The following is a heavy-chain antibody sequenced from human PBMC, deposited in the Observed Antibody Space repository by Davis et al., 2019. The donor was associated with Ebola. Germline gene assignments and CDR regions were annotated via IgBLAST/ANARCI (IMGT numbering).Heavy chain of an antibody. Sequence: PGGSLRLSCETSGFTFNTYSIHWVRQAPGKGLEWVAVISYDGSNQYYADSVKGRFTISRDNSKNTVYLEMNSLRVEDTAVYYCAKDFSAWNDFWSGPFDPWGQGTLVTVSS. D-gene: IGHD3-3*01. J-gene: IGHJ5*02. CDR1: GFTFNTYS. CDR3: AKDFSAWNDFWSGPFDP. CDR2: ISYDGSNQ. V-gene: IGHV3-30*04.